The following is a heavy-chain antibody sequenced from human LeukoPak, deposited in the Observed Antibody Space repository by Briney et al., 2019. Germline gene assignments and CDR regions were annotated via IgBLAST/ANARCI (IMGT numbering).Heavy chain of an antibody. CDR3: ARHSAQSSTNDAFDI. D-gene: IGHD6-13*01. J-gene: IGHJ3*02. V-gene: IGHV4-34*01. Sequence: SETLSLTCAVYGGSFSNYYWTWIRQPPGKGLEWIGEINHSGSTNYNPSLESRVTISVDTSKNQFSLELSSVTAADTALFYCARHSAQSSTNDAFDIWGQGTMVTVSS. CDR2: INHSGST. CDR1: GGSFSNYY.